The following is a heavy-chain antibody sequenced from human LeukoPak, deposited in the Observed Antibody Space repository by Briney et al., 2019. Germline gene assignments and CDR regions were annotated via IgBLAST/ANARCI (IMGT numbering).Heavy chain of an antibody. CDR2: ISSSSSTI. Sequence: SGGSLRLPCAASGFTFSSYAMHWVRQAPGKGLEWVSYISSSSSTIYYADSVKGRFTISRDNAKNSLYLQMNSLRAEDTAVYYCAREGYQQNYWGQGTLVTVSS. V-gene: IGHV3-48*01. D-gene: IGHD2-2*01. CDR3: AREGYQQNY. J-gene: IGHJ4*02. CDR1: GFTFSSYA.